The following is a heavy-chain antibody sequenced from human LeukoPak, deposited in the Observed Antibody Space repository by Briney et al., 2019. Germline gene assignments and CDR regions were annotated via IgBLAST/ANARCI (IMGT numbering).Heavy chain of an antibody. J-gene: IGHJ4*02. CDR1: GGSISSYY. V-gene: IGHV4-59*01. CDR2: IYYSGST. Sequence: SETLSLTCTVSGGSISSYYWSWIRQPPGKGLEWIGYIYYSGSTNYNPSLKSRVTISVDTSKNQFSLKLSSVTAADTAVYYCARRVDTAMGSYYFDYWGQGTLVTVSS. D-gene: IGHD5-18*01. CDR3: ARRVDTAMGSYYFDY.